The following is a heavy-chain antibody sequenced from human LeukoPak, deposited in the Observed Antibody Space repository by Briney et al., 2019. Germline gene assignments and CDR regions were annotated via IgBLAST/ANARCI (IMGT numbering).Heavy chain of an antibody. J-gene: IGHJ5*02. D-gene: IGHD3-10*01. V-gene: IGHV4-31*03. Sequence: PSETLSLTCTVSGGSISSGGYYWSWIRQHPGKGLEWIGYIYYSGSTYYNPSLKSRVTISVDTSKNQFSLKLSSVTAADTAVYYCARVHGSGRDWFDPWGQGTLVTVSS. CDR3: ARVHGSGRDWFDP. CDR1: GGSISSGGYY. CDR2: IYYSGST.